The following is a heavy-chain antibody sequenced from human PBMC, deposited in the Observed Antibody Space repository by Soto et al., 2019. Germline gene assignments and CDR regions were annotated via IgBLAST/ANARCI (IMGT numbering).Heavy chain of an antibody. CDR1: GYTFTNYD. CDR2: IIPILGIA. V-gene: IGHV1-69*04. J-gene: IGHJ4*02. CDR3: ARGYCSSTSCYGLAFDY. D-gene: IGHD2-2*01. Sequence: ASVKVSCKTSGYTFTNYDIHWVRQAAGQGLEWMGRIIPILGIANYAQKFQGRVTITADKSTSTAYMELSSLRSEDTSVYYCARGYCSSTSCYGLAFDYWGQGTLVTVSS.